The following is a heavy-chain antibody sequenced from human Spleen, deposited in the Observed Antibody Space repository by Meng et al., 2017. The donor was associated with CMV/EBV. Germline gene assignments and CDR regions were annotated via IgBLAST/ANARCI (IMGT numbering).Heavy chain of an antibody. Sequence: GESLKISCAASGFPFSAYTIHWVRQAPGKGLQYVSGITNNGGSTYYADSVRGRFTISRDNAKNSLYPQMNSLRAEDTAVYYCARGAARTRYNWFDPWGQGTLVTVSS. CDR1: GFPFSAYT. J-gene: IGHJ5*02. V-gene: IGHV3-64*02. D-gene: IGHD6-6*01. CDR2: ITNNGGST. CDR3: ARGAARTRYNWFDP.